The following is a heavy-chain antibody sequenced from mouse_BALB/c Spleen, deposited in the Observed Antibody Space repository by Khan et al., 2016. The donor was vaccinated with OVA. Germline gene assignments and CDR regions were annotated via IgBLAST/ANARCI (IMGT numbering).Heavy chain of an antibody. V-gene: IGHV14-3*02. CDR2: IAPANGNT. J-gene: IGHJ1*01. CDR3: ARPSYDPRDFEV. Sequence: DVQLQESGAELVKPGASVKLSCTASGFNIKDTYLHWVKQRPERGLEWIGRIAPANGNTQYDPKFQGKATITSDTSSNTSYLQLNSLTAEATAVYCWARPSYDPRDFEVWGAGTTVTVSS. CDR1: GFNIKDTY. D-gene: IGHD2-3*01.